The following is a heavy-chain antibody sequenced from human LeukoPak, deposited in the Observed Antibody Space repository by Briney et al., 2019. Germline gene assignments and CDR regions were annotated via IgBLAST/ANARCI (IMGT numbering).Heavy chain of an antibody. Sequence: SETLSLTCAVSGYSISSGYYWGWIRQPPGKGLEWIGTIYHSGSTYYNPSLKSRVTISVDTSKNQFSLELTSVTAADTAVYYCASLRYYYDSSGYEFDPWGQGTLVTVSS. CDR1: GYSISSGYY. CDR3: ASLRYYYDSSGYEFDP. CDR2: IYHSGST. D-gene: IGHD3-22*01. V-gene: IGHV4-38-2*01. J-gene: IGHJ5*02.